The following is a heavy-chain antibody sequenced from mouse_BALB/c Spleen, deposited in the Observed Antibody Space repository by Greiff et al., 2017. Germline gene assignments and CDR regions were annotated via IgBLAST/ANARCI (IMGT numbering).Heavy chain of an antibody. CDR1: GYTFTSYY. D-gene: IGHD2-4*01. J-gene: IGHJ4*01. Sequence: VQLVESGAELVKPGASVKLSCKASGYTFTSYYMYWVKQRPGQGLEWIGEINPSNGGTNFNEKFKSKATLTVDKSSSTAYMQLSSLTSEDSAVYYCTRLDYDGDAMDYWGQGTSVTVSS. CDR2: INPSNGGT. V-gene: IGHV1S81*02. CDR3: TRLDYDGDAMDY.